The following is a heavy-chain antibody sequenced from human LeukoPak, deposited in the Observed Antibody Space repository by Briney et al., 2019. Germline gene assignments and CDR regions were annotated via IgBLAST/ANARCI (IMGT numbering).Heavy chain of an antibody. CDR2: ISGYNGNT. J-gene: IGHJ3*02. CDR1: GYAFTKYG. CDR3: ARQSVISSRSPDDAFDI. D-gene: IGHD2-21*01. Sequence: ASVKVSCKASGYAFTKYGISWVRQAPGQGLEWMGWISGYNGNTNYIQRPQGRVTMTTDTSTSTAYMELRSLRSDDAAVYYCARQSVISSRSPDDAFDIWGQGTMVTVSS. V-gene: IGHV1-18*01.